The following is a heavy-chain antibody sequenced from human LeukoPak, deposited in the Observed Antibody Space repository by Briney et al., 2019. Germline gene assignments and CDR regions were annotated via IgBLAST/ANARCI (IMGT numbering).Heavy chain of an antibody. D-gene: IGHD3-10*01. CDR1: GFTFGSYG. V-gene: IGHV3-33*01. J-gene: IGHJ6*03. Sequence: GRSLRLSCAASGFTFGSYGMHWVRQAPGKGLEWVAVIWYDGSNKYYADSVKGRFTISRDNSKNTLYLQMNSLRAEDTAVYYCARDTGGYYMDVWGKGTTVTVSS. CDR3: ARDTGGYYMDV. CDR2: IWYDGSNK.